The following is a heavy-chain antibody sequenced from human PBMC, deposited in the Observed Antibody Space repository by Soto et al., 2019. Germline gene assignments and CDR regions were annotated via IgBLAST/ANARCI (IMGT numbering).Heavy chain of an antibody. V-gene: IGHV2-5*01. CDR3: ARSGHNSGFFYYDY. CDR1: GFSLSSTGVG. CDR2: INWNDDK. Sequence: QITLKESGPTLVKVTQTVTLTCTFSGFSLSSTGVGVGWIRQPPGKALEGLALINWNDDKRYNPSLKSRLTITKDTSKNKVVLTMTNMDPVDTATYYCARSGHNSGFFYYDYWGQGPLVTVYS. D-gene: IGHD3-22*01. J-gene: IGHJ4*02.